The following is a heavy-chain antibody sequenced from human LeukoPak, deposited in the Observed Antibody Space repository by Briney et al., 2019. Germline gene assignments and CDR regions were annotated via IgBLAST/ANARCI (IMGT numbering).Heavy chain of an antibody. J-gene: IGHJ4*02. CDR3: ASLVLFLNPSGGRAAKQGGFDY. CDR1: GGTFNSYA. D-gene: IGHD6-19*01. V-gene: IGHV1-69*13. Sequence: ASVKVSCKASGGTFNSYAISWVRQAPGQGLEWMGGIIPIFGTANYAQKFQGRVTITADESTSTAYMELSSLRSEDTAVYYCASLVLFLNPSGGRAAKQGGFDYWGQGTLVTVSS. CDR2: IIPIFGTA.